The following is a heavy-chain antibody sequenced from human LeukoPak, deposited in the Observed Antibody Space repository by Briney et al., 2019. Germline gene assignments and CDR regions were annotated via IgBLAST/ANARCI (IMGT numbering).Heavy chain of an antibody. CDR2: ISYDGSNK. J-gene: IGHJ4*02. V-gene: IGHV3-30*18. D-gene: IGHD5-18*01. Sequence: GRSLRLSCAASGFTFSSYGMHWARQAPGKGLEWVAVISYDGSNKYYADSVKGRFTISRDNSKNTLYLQMNSLRAEDTAVYYCAKEGGYSYGPRPKPVDYWGQGTLVTVSS. CDR1: GFTFSSYG. CDR3: AKEGGYSYGPRPKPVDY.